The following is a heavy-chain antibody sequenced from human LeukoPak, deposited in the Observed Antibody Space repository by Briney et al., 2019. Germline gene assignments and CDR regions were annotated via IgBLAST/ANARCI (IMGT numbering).Heavy chain of an antibody. J-gene: IGHJ6*02. Sequence: SETLSLTCTVSGGSISSYYWSWIRLPPGKGLEWIGYIYYSGSTNYNPSLKSRVTISVDTSKNQLSLKLSSVTAADTAVYYCAGHESVVRAQYYYGMDVWGQGTTVTVSS. CDR1: GGSISSYY. D-gene: IGHD3-10*01. CDR3: AGHESVVRAQYYYGMDV. CDR2: IYYSGST. V-gene: IGHV4-59*08.